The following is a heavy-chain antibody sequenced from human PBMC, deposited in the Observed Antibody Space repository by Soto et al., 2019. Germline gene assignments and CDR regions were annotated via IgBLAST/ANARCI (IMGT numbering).Heavy chain of an antibody. CDR3: ARVVGSSGWYYGSFDI. CDR1: GGSFSGSY. J-gene: IGHJ3*02. CDR2: INQSGST. Sequence: SETLSLTCAVYGGSFSGSYWNWIRQPPGKGLEWIGEINQSGSTNHNPSLKSRVTISVDTSKNQFSLKLSSVTAADSAVYYCARVVGSSGWYYGSFDIWGPGTMVTVSS. V-gene: IGHV4-34*01. D-gene: IGHD6-19*01.